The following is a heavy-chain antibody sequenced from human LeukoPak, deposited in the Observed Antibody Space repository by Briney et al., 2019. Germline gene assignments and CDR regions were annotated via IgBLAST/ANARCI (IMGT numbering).Heavy chain of an antibody. CDR3: AREGSSGSWPRAFDI. Sequence: GGSLRLSCAASGFTLSSYAMHWVRQAPGKGLEYVSAISSNGGSTYYANSVKGRFTISRDNSKNTLYLQMGSLRAEDMAVYYCAREGSSGSWPRAFDIWGQGTMVTVSS. D-gene: IGHD6-19*01. V-gene: IGHV3-64*01. CDR2: ISSNGGST. J-gene: IGHJ3*02. CDR1: GFTLSSYA.